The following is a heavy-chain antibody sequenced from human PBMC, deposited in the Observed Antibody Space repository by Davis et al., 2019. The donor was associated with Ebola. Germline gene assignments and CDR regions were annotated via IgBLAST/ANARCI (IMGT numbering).Heavy chain of an antibody. CDR2: INHSGST. Sequence: SETLSLTCAVYGGSFSGYYWSWNRQPPGKGLEWIGEINHSGSTNYNASLKSRVTISVDTSKNQFSLKLSSVTAEDTAVYYCAREGSGSYEDYWGQGTLVTVSS. J-gene: IGHJ4*02. V-gene: IGHV4-34*01. D-gene: IGHD1-26*01. CDR1: GGSFSGYY. CDR3: AREGSGSYEDY.